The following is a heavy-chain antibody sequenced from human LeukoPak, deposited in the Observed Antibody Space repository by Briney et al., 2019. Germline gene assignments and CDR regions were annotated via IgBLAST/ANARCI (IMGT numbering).Heavy chain of an antibody. CDR3: AREWHHVFDY. CDR1: GVSISSYP. CDR2: IYPRESP. Sequence: SETLYLTCTVSGVSISSYPCRWMRQPAGKGPGWSGRIYPRESPNYNPSLKSRVIMSVDKSKNQFSLKLRSVTAADTAVYYCAREWHHVFDYWGQGNLVTVSS. V-gene: IGHV4-4*07. D-gene: IGHD5-12*01. J-gene: IGHJ4*02.